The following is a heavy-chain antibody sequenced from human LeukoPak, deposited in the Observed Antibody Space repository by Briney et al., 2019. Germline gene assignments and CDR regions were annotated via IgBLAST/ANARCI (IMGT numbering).Heavy chain of an antibody. CDR1: GFTFSSYE. CDR2: ISSSGSTI. CDR3: ASMGKIRLDAFDI. Sequence: GGSLRLSCAASGFTFSSYEMNWVRQAPGKGLEWVSYISSSGSTIYYADSVEGRFTISRDNAKNSLYLQMNSLRAEDTAVYYCASMGKIRLDAFDIWGQGTMVTVSS. J-gene: IGHJ3*02. D-gene: IGHD5-12*01. V-gene: IGHV3-48*03.